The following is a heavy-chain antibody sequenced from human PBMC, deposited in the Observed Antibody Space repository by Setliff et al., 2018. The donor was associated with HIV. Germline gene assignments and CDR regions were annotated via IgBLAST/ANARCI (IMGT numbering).Heavy chain of an antibody. V-gene: IGHV4-61*02. D-gene: IGHD6-13*01. CDR2: FYTSGST. CDR3: ARQGRGLIAAVDY. J-gene: IGHJ4*02. Sequence: SETLSLTCTVSGGSIRTGAYYWSWIRQPAGKGLEWIGRFYTSGSTNYNPSLKSRVTISVDTSKNQFSLKLSSVTAADTAVYYCARQGRGLIAAVDYWGQGTLVTVSS. CDR1: GGSIRTGAYY.